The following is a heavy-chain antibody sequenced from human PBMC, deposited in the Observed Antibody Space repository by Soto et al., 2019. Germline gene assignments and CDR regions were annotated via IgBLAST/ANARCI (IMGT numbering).Heavy chain of an antibody. J-gene: IGHJ4*02. Sequence: SETLSLTCAVYGGSFSDYYWTWVRQAPGRGLEWIGETNHSGSTYYNPSLKSRVTISVDTSKNQFSLKLSSVTAADTAVYYCARGVVRRVFIQNTSFFDSWGQGTPVTVSP. D-gene: IGHD3-10*01. CDR1: GGSFSDYY. CDR3: ARGVVRRVFIQNTSFFDS. CDR2: TNHSGST. V-gene: IGHV4-34*01.